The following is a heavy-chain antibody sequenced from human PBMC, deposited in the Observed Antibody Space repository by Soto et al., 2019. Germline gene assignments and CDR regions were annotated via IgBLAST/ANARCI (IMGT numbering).Heavy chain of an antibody. Sequence: QVQLQESGPGLVKPSETLSLTCTVSGGSISSYYWSWLRQPPGKGLEWIGYIYYSGSTNYNPSLNSRVTISVDTSKNQFSLKLSSVTAADTGVYSCARSRDGYIDYWGQGTLVTVSS. CDR3: ARSRDGYIDY. CDR1: GGSISSYY. CDR2: IYYSGST. J-gene: IGHJ4*02. V-gene: IGHV4-59*13.